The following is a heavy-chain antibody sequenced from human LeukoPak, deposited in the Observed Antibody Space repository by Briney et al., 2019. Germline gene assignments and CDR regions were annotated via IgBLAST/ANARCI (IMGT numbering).Heavy chain of an antibody. Sequence: SETLSLTCTVSGGSIFSYYWNWIRQPPGKRLEWIGYIYSNGITNYSPSLRSRGSISIATSKNQFSLRLTSVTAADTAIYYCARRAYYDSSGYSPTSGYFDLWGRGTLVTVSS. V-gene: IGHV4-4*08. CDR3: ARRAYYDSSGYSPTSGYFDL. CDR1: GGSIFSYY. CDR2: IYSNGIT. J-gene: IGHJ2*01. D-gene: IGHD3-22*01.